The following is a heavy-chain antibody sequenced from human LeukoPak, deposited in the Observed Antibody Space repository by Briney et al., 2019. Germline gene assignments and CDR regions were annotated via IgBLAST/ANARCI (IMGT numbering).Heavy chain of an antibody. CDR1: GYTFTGYY. J-gene: IGHJ4*02. D-gene: IGHD6-19*01. V-gene: IGHV1-2*02. CDR2: INPNSGGT. Sequence: ASVKVSCKASGYTFTGYYMHWVRQAPGQGLEWMGWINPNSGGTNYAQKFQGRVTMTRDTSISTTYMELSRLRSDDTAVYYCARDLGISGWYAPPLGYFDYWGQGTLVTVSS. CDR3: ARDLGISGWYAPPLGYFDY.